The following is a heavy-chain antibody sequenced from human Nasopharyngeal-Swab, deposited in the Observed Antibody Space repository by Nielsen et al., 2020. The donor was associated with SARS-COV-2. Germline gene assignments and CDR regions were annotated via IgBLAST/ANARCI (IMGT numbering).Heavy chain of an antibody. D-gene: IGHD6-13*01. CDR3: ATNSSSWGGFDY. CDR2: ISGSGDNT. Sequence: GGSLRLSCAASGFTFSSYGMSWVRQAPGKGLEWVLAISGSGDNTYYADSVKGRFTISRDNSKNTLYLQMNSLRVEDTAVYYCATNSSSWGGFDYWGQGTLVTVSS. J-gene: IGHJ4*02. V-gene: IGHV3-23*01. CDR1: GFTFSSYG.